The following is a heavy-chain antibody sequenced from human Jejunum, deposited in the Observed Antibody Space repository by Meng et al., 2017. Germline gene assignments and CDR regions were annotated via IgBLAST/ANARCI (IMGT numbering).Heavy chain of an antibody. J-gene: IGHJ4*02. Sequence: QVEVQRGGAGLLKPSETLSLTCAVYGGSFSAYFWTWIRQPPGKGLEWIGEINHSGSIYYNPSLKSRVTMSVDTSKNQFSLDLTSVTAADTAVYYCATRIPQYCTGGSCYSGLGHWGQGTLVTVSS. V-gene: IGHV4-34*01. CDR3: ATRIPQYCTGGSCYSGLGH. CDR1: GGSFSAYF. D-gene: IGHD2-15*01. CDR2: INHSGSI.